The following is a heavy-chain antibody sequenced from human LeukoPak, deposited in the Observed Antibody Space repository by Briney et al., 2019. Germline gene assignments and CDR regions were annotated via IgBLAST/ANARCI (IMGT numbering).Heavy chain of an antibody. V-gene: IGHV4-39*07. Sequence: PSETLSLTCSVSGDSISSSSSYWGWIRQPPGKGLEWIGSIYYSGSTYYNTSLKSRVTISVDTSKNQFSLKLSSVTAADTAVYYCARDSQWLGAFDIWGQGTVVTVSS. D-gene: IGHD6-19*01. CDR3: ARDSQWLGAFDI. J-gene: IGHJ3*02. CDR1: GDSISSSSSY. CDR2: IYYSGST.